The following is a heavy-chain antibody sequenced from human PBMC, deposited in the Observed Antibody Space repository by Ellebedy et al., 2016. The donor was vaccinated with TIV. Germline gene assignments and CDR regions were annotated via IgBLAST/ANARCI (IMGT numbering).Heavy chain of an antibody. D-gene: IGHD3-10*01. CDR2: ISYDGSNK. V-gene: IGHV3-30*03. Sequence: GGSLRLXCAASGFTFSSYGMHWVRQAPGKGLEWVAVISYDGSNKYYADSVKGRFTISRDNAKNSLFLQMNSLRAEDTAVYYCARGSGSGRLRPDYWGQGTLVTVSS. CDR1: GFTFSSYG. CDR3: ARGSGSGRLRPDY. J-gene: IGHJ4*02.